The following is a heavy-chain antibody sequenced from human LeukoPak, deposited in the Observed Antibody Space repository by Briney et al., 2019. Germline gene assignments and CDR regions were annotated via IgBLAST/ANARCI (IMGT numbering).Heavy chain of an antibody. D-gene: IGHD1-26*01. J-gene: IGHJ5*01. CDR2: ISGSGGST. Sequence: SGGSLRLSCAASGFTFSSYAMSWVRQAPGKGLEWVSAISGSGGSTYYADSVKGRFTISRDNSKNTLYLQMNSLRAEDTAVYYCASHSGSYFDRNNWFGSWGQGTLVTVSS. V-gene: IGHV3-23*01. CDR1: GFTFSSYA. CDR3: ASHSGSYFDRNNWFGS.